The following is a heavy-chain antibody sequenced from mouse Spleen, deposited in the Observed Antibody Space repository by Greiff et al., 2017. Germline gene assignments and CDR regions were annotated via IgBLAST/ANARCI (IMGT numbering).Heavy chain of an antibody. J-gene: IGHJ4*01. Sequence: VQLQESGAELARPGASVKMSCKASGYTFTSYTMHWVKQRPGQGLEWIGYINPSSGYTKYNQKFKDKATLTADKSSSTAYMQLSSLTSEDSAVYYCARGYSNYGGAMDYWGQGTSVTVSS. D-gene: IGHD2-5*01. V-gene: IGHV1-4*01. CDR3: ARGYSNYGGAMDY. CDR1: GYTFTSYT. CDR2: INPSSGYT.